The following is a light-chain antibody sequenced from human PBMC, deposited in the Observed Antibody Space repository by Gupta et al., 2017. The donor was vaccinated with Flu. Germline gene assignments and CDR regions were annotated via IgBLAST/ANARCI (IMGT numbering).Light chain of an antibody. CDR3: VLYMGRGSWV. Sequence: QTVVNQGPTFSVSPGGTVTLTCGFNSGSVSTSYCPSWYRPTPGQAPRTLIYNSKTPSSGVPDRFSGSIRGKKAALIITGAQADDESDYYCVLYMGRGSWVFGGATKLTVL. CDR1: SGSVSTSYC. CDR2: NSK. V-gene: IGLV8-61*01. J-gene: IGLJ3*02.